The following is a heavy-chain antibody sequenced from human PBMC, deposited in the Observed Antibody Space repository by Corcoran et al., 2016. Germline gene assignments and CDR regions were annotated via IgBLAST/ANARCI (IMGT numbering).Heavy chain of an antibody. Sequence: EVQLVQSGAEVKKPGESLKISCKGSGYSFTTYWIGWVRQMPGKGLEWMGSIYPGDSDTRYSPSFQGQVIISADKSISTADLQWNSLKATDTALYYCARPPRTGQVAGRDAFDIWGQGTMVTVSS. CDR2: IYPGDSDT. V-gene: IGHV5-51*01. CDR3: ARPPRTGQVAGRDAFDI. D-gene: IGHD6-19*01. J-gene: IGHJ3*02. CDR1: GYSFTTYW.